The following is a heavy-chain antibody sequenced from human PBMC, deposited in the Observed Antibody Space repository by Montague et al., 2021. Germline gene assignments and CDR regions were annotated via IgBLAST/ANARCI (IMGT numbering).Heavy chain of an antibody. CDR3: ARGGGGYLDY. D-gene: IGHD1-26*01. Sequence: SLRLSCPASGFTFSTYNIHWVRQAPGKGLEWVAALLYDGNNEYYADSVKGRFTFSRDNSKNTLYLQMNSLRAEDTAVYYCARGGGGYLDYWGQGTLVTVSS. V-gene: IGHV3-30-3*01. CDR1: GFTFSTYN. CDR2: LLYDGNNE. J-gene: IGHJ4*03.